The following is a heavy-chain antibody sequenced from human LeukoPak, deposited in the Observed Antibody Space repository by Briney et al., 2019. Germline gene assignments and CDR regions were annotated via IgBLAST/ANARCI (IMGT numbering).Heavy chain of an antibody. CDR3: ARDPHEFSSGWSHFDY. J-gene: IGHJ4*02. V-gene: IGHV1-2*02. D-gene: IGHD6-19*01. CDR2: INPNSGGT. Sequence: ASVKVSCKASGYTFTGHYMHWVRQAPGQGLEWMGWINPNSGGTNFAQKFQGRVTMTRDTSISTAYMELSRLRSDDTAVYYCARDPHEFSSGWSHFDYWGQGTLVTVSS. CDR1: GYTFTGHY.